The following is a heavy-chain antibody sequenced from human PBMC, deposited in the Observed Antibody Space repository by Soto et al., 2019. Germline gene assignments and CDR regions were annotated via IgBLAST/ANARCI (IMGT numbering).Heavy chain of an antibody. J-gene: IGHJ4*02. Sequence: QVQLVQSGAEVKKPESSVKVSCKAPGGTFSTYAISWVRQAPGQGLEWMGGIIPMFGTANYAQRFQDRVTITADESTNTVYMELSSLRSEDTAVYFCASGIQLWLRRINNGYSGWGQVILVTVSS. V-gene: IGHV1-69*12. CDR3: ASGIQLWLRRINNGYSG. CDR1: GGTFSTYA. CDR2: IIPMFGTA. D-gene: IGHD5-18*01.